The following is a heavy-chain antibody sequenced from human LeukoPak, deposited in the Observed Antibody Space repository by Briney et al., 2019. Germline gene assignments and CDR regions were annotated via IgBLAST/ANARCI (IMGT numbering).Heavy chain of an antibody. CDR1: GFTVSSSP. CDR3: AREVYGDNYFDY. J-gene: IGHJ4*02. V-gene: IGHV3-7*05. Sequence: GGSLRLSCAASGFTVSSSPINWVRQAPGRGLEWVANVKQDGSDKYYVDSVKGRFTISRDNAKTSLFLQMNSLRAEDTAVYYCAREVYGDNYFDYWGQGTLVTVAS. D-gene: IGHD4-17*01. CDR2: VKQDGSDK.